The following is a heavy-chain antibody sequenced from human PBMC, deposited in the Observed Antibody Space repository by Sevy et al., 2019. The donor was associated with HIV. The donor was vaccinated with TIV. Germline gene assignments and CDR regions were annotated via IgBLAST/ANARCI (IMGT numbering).Heavy chain of an antibody. CDR3: ARGGYYYDNAAYYALDS. D-gene: IGHD3-22*01. V-gene: IGHV3-33*01. J-gene: IGHJ4*02. CDR2: ILCDGDYQ. Sequence: GGSLRLSCAATGFTFSNYAMHWVRQAPGKGLEWVAIILCDGDYQYHGDSVKGRFTISRDNSKNTLYLQMNNVRVEGTTVYYCARGGYYYDNAAYYALDSWGQGTLVTVSS. CDR1: GFTFSNYA.